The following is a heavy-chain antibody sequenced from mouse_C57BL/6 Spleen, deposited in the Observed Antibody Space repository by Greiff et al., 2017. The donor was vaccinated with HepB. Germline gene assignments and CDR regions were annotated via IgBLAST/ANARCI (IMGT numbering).Heavy chain of an antibody. D-gene: IGHD1-1*01. J-gene: IGHJ4*01. Sequence: VQLQQSGAELVKPGASVKLSCKASGYTFTSYWMHWVKQRPGQGLEWIGMIHPNSGSTNYNEKFKSKAKLTVDKSSSTAYMQLSSLTSEDSAVYYCALTTVVEDYYAMDYWGQGTSVTVSS. CDR3: ALTTVVEDYYAMDY. CDR1: GYTFTSYW. CDR2: IHPNSGST. V-gene: IGHV1-64*01.